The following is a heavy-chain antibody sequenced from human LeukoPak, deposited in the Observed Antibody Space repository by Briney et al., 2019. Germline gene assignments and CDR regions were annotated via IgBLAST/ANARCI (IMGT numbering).Heavy chain of an antibody. J-gene: IGHJ5*02. CDR1: GFTFSSYW. Sequence: GGSLRPSCAASGFTFSSYWMHWVRDAPGKGPVWVSRINNDGSGTTYADSVKGRFTISRDDAKNTLYLQMNSLRAEDTAVYYCVRGGESTWSWGQGTLVTVSS. CDR3: VRGGESTWS. V-gene: IGHV3-74*01. D-gene: IGHD2-15*01. CDR2: INNDGSGT.